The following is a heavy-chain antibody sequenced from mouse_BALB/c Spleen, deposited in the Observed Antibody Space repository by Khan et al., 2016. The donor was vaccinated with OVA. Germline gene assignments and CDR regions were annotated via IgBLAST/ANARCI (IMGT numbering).Heavy chain of an antibody. Sequence: EVQLQESGPGLVKPSQSLSLTCTVTGYSITSNYAWNWIRQFPGNKLEWMGYISYSGSTSYNPSLKSRISITRDTSKNQFFLQLSSVTTEDTATYYCARGNYYGYAMDYWGQGTPVTVSS. J-gene: IGHJ4*01. CDR2: ISYSGST. D-gene: IGHD1-1*01. V-gene: IGHV3-2*02. CDR1: GYSITSNYA. CDR3: ARGNYYGYAMDY.